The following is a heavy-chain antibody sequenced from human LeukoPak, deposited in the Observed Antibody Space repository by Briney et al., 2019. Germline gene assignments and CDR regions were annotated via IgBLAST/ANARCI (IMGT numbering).Heavy chain of an antibody. CDR2: MYRHGGT. J-gene: IGHJ3*02. CDR1: GFSVSTNY. Sequence: GGSLRLSCAASGFSVSTNYVSWVRQAPGKGLEWVSVMYRHGGTAYADSVQGRFSISRDNSKNTLYLQINSLRAEDTAVYYCAKDAPYYYDSSGYGGAFDIWGQGTMVTVSS. V-gene: IGHV3-66*01. CDR3: AKDAPYYYDSSGYGGAFDI. D-gene: IGHD3-22*01.